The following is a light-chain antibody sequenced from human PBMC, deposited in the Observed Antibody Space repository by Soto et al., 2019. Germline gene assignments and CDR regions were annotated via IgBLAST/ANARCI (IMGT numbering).Light chain of an antibody. J-gene: IGKJ2*01. Sequence: EIVLTQSPGTLSLSPGERATLSCRASQSVSSTYLAWYQQKPGQPPRLLIYAASSRATGIPDRFSGTGSGTDFTLTISRLEPEDLAVYYCQQYDNSLYTFGPGTKLEIK. CDR1: QSVSSTY. CDR3: QQYDNSLYT. V-gene: IGKV3-20*01. CDR2: AAS.